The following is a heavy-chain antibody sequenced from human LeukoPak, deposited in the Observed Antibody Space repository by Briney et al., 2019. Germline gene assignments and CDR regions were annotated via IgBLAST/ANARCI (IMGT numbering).Heavy chain of an antibody. CDR2: IIPFVGVA. CDR1: GGTFSNSG. J-gene: IGHJ4*02. CDR3: SRSGRDAYNPQLDYFDC. Sequence: GASVKVSCKASGGTFSNSGINWVRQAPGQGLEWMGRIIPFVGVATYAQKFQGRVTVTADKSSSTTYMELSSLTSEDTAVYYCSRSGRDAYNPQLDYFDCWGQGTLVTVSS. V-gene: IGHV1-69*04. D-gene: IGHD5-24*01.